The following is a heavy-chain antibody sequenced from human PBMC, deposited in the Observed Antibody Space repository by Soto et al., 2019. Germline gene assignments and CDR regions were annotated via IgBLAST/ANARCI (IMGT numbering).Heavy chain of an antibody. V-gene: IGHV5-51*01. D-gene: IGHD3-22*01. CDR3: ARHGGYYYDSRGPDYYYGMDV. CDR1: GYSFTSYW. CDR2: IYPGDSDT. Sequence: LGESLKISCKGSGYSFTSYWIGWVRQMPGKGLEWMGIIYPGDSDTRYSPSFQGQVTISADKSISTAYLQWSSLKASDTAMYYCARHGGYYYDSRGPDYYYGMDVWGQGTTVTVSS. J-gene: IGHJ6*02.